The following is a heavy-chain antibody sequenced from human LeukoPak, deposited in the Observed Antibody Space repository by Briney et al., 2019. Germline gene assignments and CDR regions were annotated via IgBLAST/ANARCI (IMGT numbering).Heavy chain of an antibody. Sequence: GRSLRLSCAASGFTFDDYAMHWVRQAPGKGLEWVSGISWNSVSIGYADSVKGRFTISRDNAKNSLYLQMNSLRAEDTAVYYCARDGATFSGYDWYYYMDVWGKGTTVTASS. CDR1: GFTFDDYA. D-gene: IGHD5-12*01. CDR2: ISWNSVSI. J-gene: IGHJ6*03. V-gene: IGHV3-9*01. CDR3: ARDGATFSGYDWYYYMDV.